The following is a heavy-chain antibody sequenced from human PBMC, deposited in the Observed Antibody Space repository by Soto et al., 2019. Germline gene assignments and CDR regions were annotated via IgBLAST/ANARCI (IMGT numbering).Heavy chain of an antibody. V-gene: IGHV3-33*01. J-gene: IGHJ4*02. CDR3: ARDSGSGYYDHLDY. D-gene: IGHD3-22*01. Sequence: GGSLSLSCAASGFTFSSYGMHWVRQAPGKGLEWVAVIWYDGSNKYYADSVKGRFTISRDNSKNTLYLQMNSLRAEDTAVYYCARDSGSGYYDHLDYWGQGTLVTVSS. CDR1: GFTFSSYG. CDR2: IWYDGSNK.